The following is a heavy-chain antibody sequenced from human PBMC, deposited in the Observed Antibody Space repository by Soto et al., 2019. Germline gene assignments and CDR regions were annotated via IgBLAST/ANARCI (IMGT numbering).Heavy chain of an antibody. J-gene: IGHJ6*03. V-gene: IGHV4-39*01. CDR2: IYYSGST. D-gene: IGHD2-8*01. Sequence: SETLSLTCTVSGDSIRNNNFYWGWIRQPPGKGLEWIGSIYYSGSTYYNPSLKSRVTISVDTSNNQLSLKLSSVTAADSAVYYCASHNGYYSYYMDVWTKGTTVTVSS. CDR1: GDSIRNNNFY. CDR3: ASHNGYYSYYMDV.